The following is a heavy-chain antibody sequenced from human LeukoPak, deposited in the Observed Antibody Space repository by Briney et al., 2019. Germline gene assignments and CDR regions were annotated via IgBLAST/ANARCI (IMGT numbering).Heavy chain of an antibody. CDR2: IYPGDSDT. J-gene: IGHJ5*02. V-gene: IGHV5-51*01. Sequence: GESLKISCKGSGYSFTNYWIGWVRQMPGKGLEWMGIIYPGDSDTRYSPSFQGQVTISADKSISTAYLQWSSLKASDTAMYYCARLAPGIAVVSNWFDPWGQGTLVTVSS. CDR1: GYSFTNYW. D-gene: IGHD6-19*01. CDR3: ARLAPGIAVVSNWFDP.